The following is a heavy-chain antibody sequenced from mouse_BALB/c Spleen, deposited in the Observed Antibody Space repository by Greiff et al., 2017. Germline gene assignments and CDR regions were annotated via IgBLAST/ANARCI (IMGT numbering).Heavy chain of an antibody. CDR2: IDPANGNT. CDR3: ARRVYYDYSMDY. D-gene: IGHD2-4*01. Sequence: EVQLQQSGAELVKPGASVKLSCTASGFNFKDTYMNWVKQRPEQGLEWIGRIDPANGNTKYDPKFQGKATITADTSTNTAYLQLSSLTSEDTAVYYCARRVYYDYSMDYWGQGTSVTVSS. V-gene: IGHV14-3*02. CDR1: GFNFKDTY. J-gene: IGHJ4*01.